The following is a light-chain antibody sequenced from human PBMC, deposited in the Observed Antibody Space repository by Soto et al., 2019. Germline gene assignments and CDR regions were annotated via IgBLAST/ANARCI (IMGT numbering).Light chain of an antibody. CDR3: QQYGSSPWT. CDR2: GAS. CDR1: QSVSSSY. Sequence: EIVLTQSPVTLSLYPGERATLSCRASQSVSSSYLAWYQQRPGQAPRLLIYGASSRATGIPDRFSGSGSGTDFTLTISRLEPEDFAVYYCQQYGSSPWTFGQGTKVDIK. V-gene: IGKV3-20*01. J-gene: IGKJ1*01.